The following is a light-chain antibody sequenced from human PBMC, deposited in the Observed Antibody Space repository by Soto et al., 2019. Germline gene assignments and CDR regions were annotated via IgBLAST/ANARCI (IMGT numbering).Light chain of an antibody. CDR3: SSYTSSSPYV. V-gene: IGLV2-14*01. CDR1: SSDVGGYNY. Sequence: QSALTQPASVSGSPGQSITISCTETSSDVGGYNYVSWYQQHPGKAPKLMIYDVSNRPSGVSNRFSGSKSGNTASLTISGLQAEDEADYYCSSYTSSSPYVFGTGTKVTVL. J-gene: IGLJ1*01. CDR2: DVS.